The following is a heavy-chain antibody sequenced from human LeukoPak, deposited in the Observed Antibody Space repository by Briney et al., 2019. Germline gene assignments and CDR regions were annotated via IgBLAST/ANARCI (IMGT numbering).Heavy chain of an antibody. J-gene: IGHJ5*01. CDR3: ARGYLQWFDY. CDR1: GGSFSGYY. V-gene: IGHV4-34*01. CDR2: INHSGST. D-gene: IGHD5-24*01. Sequence: SETLSLTCAVYGGSFSGYYWSWIRQPPGKGLEWIGEINHSGSTNYNPSLKSRVTISVDTSKNQFSLKLSSVTAADTAVYYCARGYLQWFDYWGQGTLVTVSS.